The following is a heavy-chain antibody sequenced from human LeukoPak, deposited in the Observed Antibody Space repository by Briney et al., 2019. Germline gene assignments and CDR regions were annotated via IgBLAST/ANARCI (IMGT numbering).Heavy chain of an antibody. V-gene: IGHV4-61*09. J-gene: IGHJ4*02. CDR1: GGSISSGSYY. CDR3: AREATV. D-gene: IGHD4-17*01. CDR2: IYTSGFT. Sequence: SETLSLTCTVSGGSISSGSYYWSWIRQPAGKGLEWIGHIYTSGFTSYNPSLKSRVTISVDTSKNQFSLKLTSVTAADTAVYYCAREATVWGRRTLVTVSS.